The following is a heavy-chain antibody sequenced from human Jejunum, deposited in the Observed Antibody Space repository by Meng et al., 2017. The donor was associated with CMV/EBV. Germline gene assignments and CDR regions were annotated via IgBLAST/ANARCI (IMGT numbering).Heavy chain of an antibody. D-gene: IGHD5-24*01. CDR3: ARDGGGRWLQLGC. J-gene: IGHJ4*02. V-gene: IGHV4-39*06. CDR2: IDYDGTT. CDR1: GDCVSSGGYC. Sequence: SGDCVSSGGYCWGWVRRPPGKGLEWIGSIDYDGTTRYNPSLGSRVVISVDTSMNQLTPRLDSVTAADTAVYYCARDGGGRWLQLGCWGQGTLVTVSS.